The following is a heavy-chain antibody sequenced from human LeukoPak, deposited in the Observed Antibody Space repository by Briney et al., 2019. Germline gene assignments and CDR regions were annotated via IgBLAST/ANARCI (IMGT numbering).Heavy chain of an antibody. CDR1: GGSISSYY. Sequence: PSETLSLTCTVSGGSISSYYWSWIRQPPGKGLEWIGYIYYSGNTDFNPSLKSRVTMSVDTSKNRFSLNLTSVTAADTPVYYCARVQYTYGRAAFDYWGQGTLVTVSS. V-gene: IGHV4-59*01. CDR3: ARVQYTYGRAAFDY. D-gene: IGHD5-18*01. CDR2: IYYSGNT. J-gene: IGHJ4*02.